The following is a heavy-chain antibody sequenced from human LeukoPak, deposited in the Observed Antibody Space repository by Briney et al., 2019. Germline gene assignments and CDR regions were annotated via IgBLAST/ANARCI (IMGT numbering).Heavy chain of an antibody. CDR1: GFTFSSYA. V-gene: IGHV3-30-3*01. CDR2: ISYEGSNK. J-gene: IGHJ4*02. D-gene: IGHD6-13*01. Sequence: PGRSLRLSCAASGFTFSSYAMHWVRQAPGKWREWVAVISYEGSNKYYADPVKGRFTISRDNSKNTLYLQMNSQTGEDTDVYYCARDRWKGSSSWYPADSWGQGALVTVSS. CDR3: ARDRWKGSSSWYPADS.